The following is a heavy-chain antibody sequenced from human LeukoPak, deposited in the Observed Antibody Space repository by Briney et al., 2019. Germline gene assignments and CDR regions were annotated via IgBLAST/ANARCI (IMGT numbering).Heavy chain of an antibody. CDR3: ARPYYYGSGSYYYMDV. Sequence: PSETLSLTCAVYGGSFSGYYWSWIRQPPGKGLEWIGEINHSGSTNYNPSLKSRVTISVDTSKNQFSLKLSSVTAADTAVYYCARPYYYGSGSYYYMDVWGKGTTVTLSS. J-gene: IGHJ6*03. V-gene: IGHV4-34*01. CDR1: GGSFSGYY. D-gene: IGHD3-10*01. CDR2: INHSGST.